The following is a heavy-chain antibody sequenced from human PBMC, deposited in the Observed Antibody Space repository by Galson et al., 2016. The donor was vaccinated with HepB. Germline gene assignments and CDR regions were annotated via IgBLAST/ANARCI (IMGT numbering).Heavy chain of an antibody. V-gene: IGHV3-48*02. CDR1: GFTFSDYS. Sequence: SLRLSCAASGFTFSDYSMNWVRQAPGKGLEWIAWITSSSDTMYYADSVKGRFTTSRDNAKNSLYLEMNSLRDEDTAVYYCARDDYFRLGYWGQGTLVTVSS. D-gene: IGHD3-16*01. CDR2: ITSSSDTM. CDR3: ARDDYFRLGY. J-gene: IGHJ4*02.